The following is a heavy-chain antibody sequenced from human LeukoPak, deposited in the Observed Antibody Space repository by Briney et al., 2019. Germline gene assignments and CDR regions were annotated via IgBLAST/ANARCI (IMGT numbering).Heavy chain of an antibody. CDR2: IKQDGTDK. CDR3: AREDGYSSSWYSDY. D-gene: IGHD6-13*01. Sequence: PGGSLRLSCAASGFTFSSYWMSWVRQAPGKGLEWVANIKQDGTDKYYVDSVKGRFTISRDNAKNSLYLQMNSLRAEDTAVYYCAREDGYSSSWYSDYWGQGTLVTVSS. V-gene: IGHV3-7*05. J-gene: IGHJ4*02. CDR1: GFTFSSYW.